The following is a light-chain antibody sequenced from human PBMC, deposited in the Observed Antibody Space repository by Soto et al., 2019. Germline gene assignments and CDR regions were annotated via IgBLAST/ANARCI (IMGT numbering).Light chain of an antibody. V-gene: IGKV1-33*01. J-gene: IGKJ2*01. CDR3: QQYVNLPYT. CDR1: QDLTNY. CDR2: DTT. Sequence: DIQMTQSPTSLAASVGDRVTITCQASQDLTNYLNWYQQKPGEAPKLLIYDTTTLEEGVPTRFSGGGSGTDFTFSINGLQPEDAAIYICQQYVNLPYTLGQGTKLEIK.